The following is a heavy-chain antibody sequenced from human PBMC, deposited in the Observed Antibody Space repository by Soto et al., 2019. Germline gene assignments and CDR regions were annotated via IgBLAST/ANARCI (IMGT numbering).Heavy chain of an antibody. CDR2: INQDGTAK. V-gene: IGHV3-7*04. CDR3: ASDYGL. D-gene: IGHD4-17*01. CDR1: GFTFGTHW. Sequence: EVQLVESGGGLVQPGGSLRLSCAVSGFTFGTHWMSWLRQAPGKGPEWVANINQDGTAKSYVDSVKGRFTISRENAKNSLYLQMTSLRVEDTAVYYCASDYGLGGQGSLVTVSS. J-gene: IGHJ4*02.